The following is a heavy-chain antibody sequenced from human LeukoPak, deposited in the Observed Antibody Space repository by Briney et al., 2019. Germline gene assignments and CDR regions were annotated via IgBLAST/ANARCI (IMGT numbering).Heavy chain of an antibody. V-gene: IGHV1-18*01. CDR1: GYTFTSYG. Sequence: ASVKVSCKASGYTFTSYGIRWVRQAPGQGLEWMGWISAYNGNTNYAQKLQGRVTMTTDTSTSTAYMELRSLRSDDTAVYYCARPQPDYGDYPPFLYMDVWGKGTTVTVSS. D-gene: IGHD4-17*01. CDR2: ISAYNGNT. J-gene: IGHJ6*03. CDR3: ARPQPDYGDYPPFLYMDV.